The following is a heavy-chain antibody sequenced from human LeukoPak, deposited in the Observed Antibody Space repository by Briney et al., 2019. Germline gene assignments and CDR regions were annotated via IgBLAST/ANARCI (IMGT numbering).Heavy chain of an antibody. D-gene: IGHD2-21*02. CDR3: ARGVDGGNSDWFDP. CDR2: IIPILGIA. V-gene: IGHV1-69*04. J-gene: IGHJ5*02. CDR1: GYTFTSYD. Sequence: SVKVSCKASGYTFTSYDINWVRQAPGQGLEWMGRIIPILGIANYAQKFQGRVTITADKSTSTAYMELSSLRSEDTAVYYCARGVDGGNSDWFDPWGQGTLVTVSS.